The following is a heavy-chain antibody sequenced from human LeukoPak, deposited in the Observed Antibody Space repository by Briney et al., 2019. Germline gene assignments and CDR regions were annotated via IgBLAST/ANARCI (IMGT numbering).Heavy chain of an antibody. CDR1: GGSISSYY. V-gene: IGHV4-4*07. CDR3: AREEWELLSYYYYYYMDV. J-gene: IGHJ6*03. CDR2: IYTSGST. D-gene: IGHD1-26*01. Sequence: SETLSLTCTVSGGSISSYYWSWIRKPAGKGLEWIGRIYTSGSTNYNPSLKSRVTMSVDTSKNQFSLKLSSVTAADTAVYYCAREEWELLSYYYYYYMDVWGKGTTVTVSS.